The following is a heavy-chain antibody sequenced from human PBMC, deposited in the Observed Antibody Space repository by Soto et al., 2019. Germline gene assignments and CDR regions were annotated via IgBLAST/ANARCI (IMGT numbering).Heavy chain of an antibody. Sequence: ASVNVSCKVSGYTLTELSMHWVRQAPGKGLEWMGGFDPEDGETIYAQKFQGRVTMTEDTSTDTAYMELSSLRSEDTAVYYCATDQPQYYDYIWGSYRIHIGAFDIWGQGTMVTVSS. CDR1: GYTLTELS. V-gene: IGHV1-24*01. CDR2: FDPEDGET. D-gene: IGHD3-16*02. CDR3: ATDQPQYYDYIWGSYRIHIGAFDI. J-gene: IGHJ3*02.